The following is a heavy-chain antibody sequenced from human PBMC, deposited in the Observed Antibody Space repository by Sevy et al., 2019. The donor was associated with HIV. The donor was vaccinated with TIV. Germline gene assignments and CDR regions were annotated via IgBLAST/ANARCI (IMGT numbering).Heavy chain of an antibody. CDR3: ARGQLRINMIVVVMTSSEFWFDP. V-gene: IGHV4-34*01. J-gene: IGHJ5*02. CDR1: GGSFSGYE. CDR2: INHRGNA. Sequence: SETLSLTCAVYGGSFSGYEWSWIRQPPGKGLEWMGEINHRGNANYNPPLKSRVTISVDTSKNQFSLKLNSVTAADTAVYYCARGQLRINMIVVVMTSSEFWFDPWGRGTLVTVSS. D-gene: IGHD3-22*01.